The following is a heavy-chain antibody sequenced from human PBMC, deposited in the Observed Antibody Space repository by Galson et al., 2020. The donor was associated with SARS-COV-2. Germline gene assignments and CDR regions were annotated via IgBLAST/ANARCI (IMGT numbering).Heavy chain of an antibody. V-gene: IGHV1-2*02. J-gene: IGHJ4*02. Sequence: CKASGYTFTGYYMHWVRQAPGQGLEWMGWINPNSGGTNYAQKFQGGVTMTRDTSISTAYMELSRLRSDDTAVYYCASARGPDYYDSSGYLDYWGQGTLVTVSS. CDR2: INPNSGGT. CDR3: ASARGPDYYDSSGYLDY. CDR1: GYTFTGYY. D-gene: IGHD3-22*01.